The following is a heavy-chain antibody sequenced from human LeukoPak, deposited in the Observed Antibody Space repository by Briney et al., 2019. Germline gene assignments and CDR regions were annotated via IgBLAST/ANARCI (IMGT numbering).Heavy chain of an antibody. D-gene: IGHD4-23*01. V-gene: IGHV3-74*01. CDR1: GFTFSHFW. CDR3: ARADGGLNS. J-gene: IGHJ4*02. Sequence: GGSLRLSCAASGFTFSHFWMHWVRQAPGKGLVWVSRINSDGSSTSYADPVKGRFTISRDNAKNTLYLQMNSLRAEDTAFYYCARADGGLNSWGQGTLVTVSS. CDR2: INSDGSST.